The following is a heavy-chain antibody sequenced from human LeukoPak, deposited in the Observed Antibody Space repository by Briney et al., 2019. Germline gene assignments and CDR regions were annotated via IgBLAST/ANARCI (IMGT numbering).Heavy chain of an antibody. J-gene: IGHJ4*02. CDR3: AKDLRGGYMDFDY. D-gene: IGHD6-13*01. Sequence: GGSLRLSCAASGFTFSNFAMSWVRQAPGKGLEWVSSISGSGISTYYADSLKGRFTISRDNFKNTLFLQLNSLRAEDTAVYYCAKDLRGGYMDFDYWGQGTLVTVSS. V-gene: IGHV3-23*01. CDR1: GFTFSNFA. CDR2: ISGSGIST.